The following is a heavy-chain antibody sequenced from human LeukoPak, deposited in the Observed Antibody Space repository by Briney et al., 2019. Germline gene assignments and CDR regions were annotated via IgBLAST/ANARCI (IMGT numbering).Heavy chain of an antibody. V-gene: IGHV4-39*01. CDR2: IYYSGST. CDR1: GGSIRSSSYY. CDR3: ASGHYDSSGYYYPFDY. J-gene: IGHJ4*02. D-gene: IGHD3-22*01. Sequence: KPSETLSLTCTVSGGSIRSSSYYWGGIRQPPGKGLERIGSIYYSGSTYYNPSLKSRVTISVDTSKNQVSLRLSSVTAADTAVYYCASGHYDSSGYYYPFDYWGQGTLVTVSS.